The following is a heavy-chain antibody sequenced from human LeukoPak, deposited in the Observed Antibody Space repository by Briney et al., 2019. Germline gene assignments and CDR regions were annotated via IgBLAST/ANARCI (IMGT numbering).Heavy chain of an antibody. D-gene: IGHD1-1*01. CDR1: GFTVSSYY. CDR3: ARVSMSLNFYFDY. J-gene: IGHJ4*02. V-gene: IGHV3-53*01. Sequence: GSLGLSCAASGFTVSSYYMSWVRQAPGKGLEWVSVIYSGGATYYADSVKGRLTISRDNSKNTLYLQMNSLRAEDTAVYYCARVSMSLNFYFDYWGQGTLVPVSS. CDR2: IYSGGAT.